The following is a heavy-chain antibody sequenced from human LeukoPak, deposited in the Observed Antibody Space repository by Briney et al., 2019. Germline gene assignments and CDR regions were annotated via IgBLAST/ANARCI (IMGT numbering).Heavy chain of an antibody. D-gene: IGHD6-13*01. CDR1: GGSISTSSSS. Sequence: SETLSLTCAVSGGSISTSSSSWGWIRQPPGKGLECIGSIHYSGRIYNNPSLKSRVTISVDRSKNQFSLKLSSVTAADTAVYYCARGRSSSWFDAFDIWGQGTMVAVSS. CDR3: ARGRSSSWFDAFDI. V-gene: IGHV4-39*07. CDR2: IHYSGRI. J-gene: IGHJ3*02.